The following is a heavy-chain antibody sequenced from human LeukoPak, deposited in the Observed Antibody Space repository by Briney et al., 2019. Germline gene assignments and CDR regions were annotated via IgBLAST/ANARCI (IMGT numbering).Heavy chain of an antibody. CDR2: IYYSGST. V-gene: IGHV4-39*07. Sequence: PSETLSLTCTVSGGSISSSSYYWGWIRQPPGKGLEWIGSIYYSGSTYCNPSLKSRVTISVDTSKNQFSLKLSSVTAADTAVYYCARERSTYSSGWYEDYWGQGTLVTVTS. D-gene: IGHD6-19*01. CDR3: ARERSTYSSGWYEDY. CDR1: GGSISSSSYY. J-gene: IGHJ4*02.